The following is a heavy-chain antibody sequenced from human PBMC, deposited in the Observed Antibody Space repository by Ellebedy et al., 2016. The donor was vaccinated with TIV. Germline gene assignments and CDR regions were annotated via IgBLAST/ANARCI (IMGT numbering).Heavy chain of an antibody. CDR1: GYTFTRYR. D-gene: IGHD4-17*01. J-gene: IGHJ4*02. Sequence: AASVKVSCKASGYTFTRYRINWARQAPGQGLEWVGRISTYNGDTKYAQSLQDRVTMTTDTSTSTAYMELRSLRWDDTAVYYCARSLDYGEYLQTDYWGQGTLVTVSS. V-gene: IGHV1-18*01. CDR3: ARSLDYGEYLQTDY. CDR2: ISTYNGDT.